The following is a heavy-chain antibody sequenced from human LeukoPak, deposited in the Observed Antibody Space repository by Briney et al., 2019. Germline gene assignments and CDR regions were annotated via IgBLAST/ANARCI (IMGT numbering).Heavy chain of an antibody. CDR1: GFTFSSYA. V-gene: IGHV3-23*01. J-gene: IGHJ4*02. Sequence: PGGSLRLSCAASGFTFSSYAMSWVRQAPGKGLEWGSAISGSGGSTYYADSVKGRFTISRDNSKNTLYLQMNSLRAEDTAVYYCAKDGVFGPGGGYESYWGQGTLVTVSS. CDR3: AKDGVFGPGGGYESY. CDR2: ISGSGGST. D-gene: IGHD5-12*01.